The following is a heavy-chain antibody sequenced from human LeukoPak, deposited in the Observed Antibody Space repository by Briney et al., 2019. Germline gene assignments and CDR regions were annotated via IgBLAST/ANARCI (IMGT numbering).Heavy chain of an antibody. V-gene: IGHV3-23*01. D-gene: IGHD2-2*01. J-gene: IGHJ4*02. Sequence: GGPLRLSCAASGFTFSSYAMSWVRQAPGERLEWVSAISGSGGSTYYADSVKGRFTISRDNSKNTLYLQMNSLRAEDTAVYYCAKDSGIVVVPAAMNYWGQGTLVTVSS. CDR3: AKDSGIVVVPAAMNY. CDR1: GFTFSSYA. CDR2: ISGSGGST.